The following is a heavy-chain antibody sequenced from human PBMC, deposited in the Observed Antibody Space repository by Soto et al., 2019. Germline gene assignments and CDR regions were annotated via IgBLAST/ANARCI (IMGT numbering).Heavy chain of an antibody. Sequence: SETLSLTCVVSSYVIESGHYWGWVRQPPGKGLEWIGYIYYSGSTYYNASLKSRLTISLDTSKNQFSLQLTSVSAADTAVYYCARGGNYYGLRVWGQGTTVTVS. CDR3: ARGGNYYGLRV. CDR2: IYYSGST. CDR1: SYVIESGHY. J-gene: IGHJ6*02. V-gene: IGHV4-38-2*01.